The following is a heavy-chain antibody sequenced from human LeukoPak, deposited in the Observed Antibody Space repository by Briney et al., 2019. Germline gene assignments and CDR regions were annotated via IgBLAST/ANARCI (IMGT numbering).Heavy chain of an antibody. J-gene: IGHJ4*02. CDR2: ISAYNGNT. D-gene: IGHD4-17*01. V-gene: IGHV1-18*01. CDR1: GYTFTSYG. Sequence: ASVKVSCKASGYTFTSYGISWVRQAPGQGLEWMGWISAYNGNTNYAQKLQGRVTMTTDTSTSTAYMGLRSLRSDDTAVYYCANSIDFDYGDYYFDYWGQGALVTISS. CDR3: ANSIDFDYGDYYFDY.